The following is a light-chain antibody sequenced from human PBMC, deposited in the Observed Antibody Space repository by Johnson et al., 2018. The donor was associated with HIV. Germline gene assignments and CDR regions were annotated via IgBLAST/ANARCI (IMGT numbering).Light chain of an antibody. V-gene: IGLV1-51*02. CDR1: SSNIGNNY. Sequence: QSVLTQPPSVSAAPGQKVTNFCSGSSSNIGNNYVSWYQQLPGTAPKLLIYENNKRPSGIPDRFSGSKSGTSATLGITGLQAGDEADYYCGTWDSSLSASYVFGTGTKVTVL. CDR2: ENN. J-gene: IGLJ1*01. CDR3: GTWDSSLSASYV.